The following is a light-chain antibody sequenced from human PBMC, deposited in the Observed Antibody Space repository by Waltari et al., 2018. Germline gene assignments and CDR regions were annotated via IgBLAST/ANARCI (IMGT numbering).Light chain of an antibody. J-gene: IGLJ3*02. CDR3: AAWDDSLNGPV. CDR1: SSNIGSNT. CDR2: TDN. V-gene: IGLV1-44*01. Sequence: QSVLTQPPSASGTPGQRVTISCSGRSSNIGSNTVNWYQQLPGTAPKLLIYTDNQRPSGVPCRFSGSKSGTSASLAISGLQSEDEADYYCAAWDDSLNGPVFGGGTKLTVL.